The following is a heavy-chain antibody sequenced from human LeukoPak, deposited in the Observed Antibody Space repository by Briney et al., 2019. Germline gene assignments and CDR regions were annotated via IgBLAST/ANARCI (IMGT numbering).Heavy chain of an antibody. CDR2: IYPGDSDT. CDR1: GYNFSTYW. CDR3: ARRGGSLNYFDY. D-gene: IGHD1-26*01. V-gene: IGHV5-51*01. J-gene: IGHJ4*02. Sequence: GESLKISCRGPGYNFSTYWIGWVRQMPGKGLEWMGIIYPGDSDTRYSPSFQGHVTISADKSISTAYLQWRSLRASDTAIYYCARRGGSLNYFDYWGQGTLVTVPS.